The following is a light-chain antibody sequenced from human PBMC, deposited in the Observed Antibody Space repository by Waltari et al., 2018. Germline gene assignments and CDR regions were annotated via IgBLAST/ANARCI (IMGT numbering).Light chain of an antibody. CDR1: QTVLYKSNDKNY. J-gene: IGKJ5*01. CDR3: QQRSNWPPIT. Sequence: DIVMTQSPESLAVSLGERATINCRSSQTVLYKSNDKNYLAWYQHRPGQPPRLLIYWASTRESGVPDRFSGSGSGTDFTLTISSLETEDFGLYYCQQRSNWPPITFGQGTRLEIK. V-gene: IGKV4-1*01. CDR2: WAS.